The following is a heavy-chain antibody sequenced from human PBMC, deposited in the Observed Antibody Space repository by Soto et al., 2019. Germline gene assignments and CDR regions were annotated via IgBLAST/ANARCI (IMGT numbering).Heavy chain of an antibody. CDR1: GFTFSRYA. V-gene: IGHV3-23*01. J-gene: IGHJ4*02. Sequence: GGSLILSCAASGFTFSRYAMSWVRQAPGKGLEWVSSISSASGSTYYADSVKGRFTITRDNSKNTLYLQMTRLRAEDTAVYYCAKNPSRSGWYYFDEWGQGTLVTV. CDR2: ISSASGST. CDR3: AKNPSRSGWYYFDE. D-gene: IGHD6-19*01.